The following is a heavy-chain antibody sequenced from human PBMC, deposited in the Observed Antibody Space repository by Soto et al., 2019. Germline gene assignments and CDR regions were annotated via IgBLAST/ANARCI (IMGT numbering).Heavy chain of an antibody. V-gene: IGHV4-34*01. J-gene: IGHJ4*02. Sequence: QVQLQQWGAGLLKPSETLSLTCAVYGGSFSGYYWSWIRQPPGKGLEWIGEINHTGSTNYNPSLKSRLTISVHTSTNQFSLRLSSVTAADTAVYYCAGGLGAFHYWGQGTLVTVSS. CDR2: INHTGST. CDR3: AGGLGAFHY. CDR1: GGSFSGYY.